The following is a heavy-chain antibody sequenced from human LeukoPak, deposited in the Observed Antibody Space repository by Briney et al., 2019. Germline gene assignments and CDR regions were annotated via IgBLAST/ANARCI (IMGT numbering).Heavy chain of an antibody. Sequence: ASMKVSCKASGYTFTSYGINWVRQAPGQGLEWMGWISAFNGNTKYAQNLQGRATVTTDTSTNTAYMELRSLRSDDTAVYYCARESYGSGSSDFWGQGTLVTVSS. J-gene: IGHJ4*02. CDR3: ARESYGSGSSDF. CDR1: GYTFTSYG. V-gene: IGHV1-18*01. CDR2: ISAFNGNT. D-gene: IGHD3-10*01.